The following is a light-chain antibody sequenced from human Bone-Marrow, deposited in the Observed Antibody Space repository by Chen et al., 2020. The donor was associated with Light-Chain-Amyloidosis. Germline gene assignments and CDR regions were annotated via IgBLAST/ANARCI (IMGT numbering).Light chain of an antibody. J-gene: IGLJ3*02. V-gene: IGLV3-21*02. CDR1: NIGSTS. Sequence: SYVLTQPSSVSVAPGQTVTIACGGNNIGSTSVHWYQQTPGQAPLLVVYDDSDRPSGIPARLSGSNSGNTATLTISRVEAGDEADYYCQVWDRSSDRPVFGGGTKLTVL. CDR2: DDS. CDR3: QVWDRSSDRPV.